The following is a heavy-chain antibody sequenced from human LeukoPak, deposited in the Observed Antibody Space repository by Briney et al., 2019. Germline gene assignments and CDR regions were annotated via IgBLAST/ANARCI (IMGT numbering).Heavy chain of an antibody. CDR3: ARDTYDFWSGYLGWFDP. Sequence: KPGSSVKVSCKASGGTFSSYAISWVRQAPGQGLEWMGRIIPIFGTANYAQKVQGRVTITTDESTSTAYMELSSLRSEDTAVYYCARDTYDFWSGYLGWFDPWGQGTLVTVSS. V-gene: IGHV1-69*05. D-gene: IGHD3-3*01. CDR2: IIPIFGTA. CDR1: GGTFSSYA. J-gene: IGHJ5*02.